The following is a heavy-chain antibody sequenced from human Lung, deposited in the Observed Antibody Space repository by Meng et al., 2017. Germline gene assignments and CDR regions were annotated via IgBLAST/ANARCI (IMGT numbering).Heavy chain of an antibody. CDR1: GGSFSDYY. CDR2: INHSGST. J-gene: IGHJ4*02. Sequence: HHHQWGAGRLPPSDPLPRTCVVSGGSFSDYYWCWIRPPPGKGLEWIGEINHSGSTNYNPSLESRATISVDTSQNNLSLKLSSVTAADSAVYYCARGPTTMAHDFDYWGQGTLVTVSS. CDR3: ARGPTTMAHDFDY. D-gene: IGHD4-11*01. V-gene: IGHV4-34*01.